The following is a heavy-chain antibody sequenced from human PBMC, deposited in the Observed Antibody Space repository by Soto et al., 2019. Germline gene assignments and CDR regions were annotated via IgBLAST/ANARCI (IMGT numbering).Heavy chain of an antibody. V-gene: IGHV3-33*01. Sequence: GGSLRLSCAASGFTFSSYGMHWVRQAPGKGLEWVAVIWYDGSNKYYADSVKGRFTISRDNSKNTLYLQMNSLRAEDTAVYYCARGSADFWSGYLYWGQGTLVTVSS. J-gene: IGHJ4*02. CDR1: GFTFSSYG. CDR2: IWYDGSNK. CDR3: ARGSADFWSGYLY. D-gene: IGHD3-3*01.